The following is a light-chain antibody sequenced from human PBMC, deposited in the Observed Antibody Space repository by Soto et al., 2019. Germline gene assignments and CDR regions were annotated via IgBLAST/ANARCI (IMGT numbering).Light chain of an antibody. CDR3: QQYTNWSYT. Sequence: EIVMMQSPATLSVSPRERATLSCRASQALGNNLAWYQHKPGQAPRLLIYGASTRATGVPVRFSGSGSETEFPLGISSLQSDDLAVYYCQQYTNWSYTFSKGTKLEIE. J-gene: IGKJ2*01. CDR2: GAS. CDR1: QALGNN. V-gene: IGKV3-15*01.